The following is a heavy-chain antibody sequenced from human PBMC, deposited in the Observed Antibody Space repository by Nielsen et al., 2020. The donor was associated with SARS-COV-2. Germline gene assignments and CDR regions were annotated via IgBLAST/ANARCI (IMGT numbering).Heavy chain of an antibody. D-gene: IGHD1-1*01. Sequence: GGSLRLSCSASGFTFGTYDMHWVRQTPGDGLQWVSAIGTVADTYYADSVKGRFTISRDDAKNTLYLQMNNVRAGDTAVYYCVREIREVEFTSHYYGLDVWGQGTTVTVSS. CDR2: IGTVADT. J-gene: IGHJ6*02. CDR1: GFTFGTYD. CDR3: VREIREVEFTSHYYGLDV. V-gene: IGHV3-13*04.